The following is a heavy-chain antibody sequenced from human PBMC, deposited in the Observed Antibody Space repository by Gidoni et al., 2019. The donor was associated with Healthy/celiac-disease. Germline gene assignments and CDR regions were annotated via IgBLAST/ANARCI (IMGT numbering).Heavy chain of an antibody. D-gene: IGHD6-19*01. CDR2: INAGNGNT. J-gene: IGHJ4*02. Sequence: QVQLVQSGTEVKKPGASVKVSCKSSGYPFTSYAMHWVRQAPGQRLEWMGWINAGNGNTKYSQKFQGRVTITRDTSASTAYMELSSLRSEDTAVYYCARARIAVAGTPDYWGQGTLVTVSS. CDR1: GYPFTSYA. CDR3: ARARIAVAGTPDY. V-gene: IGHV1-3*01.